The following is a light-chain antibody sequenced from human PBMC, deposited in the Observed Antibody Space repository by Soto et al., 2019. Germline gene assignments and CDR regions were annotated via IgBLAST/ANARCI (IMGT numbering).Light chain of an antibody. CDR2: AAS. Sequence: IQMTHSPSSLAASLLDIVTITWLSSQRISTYLNWYRQKPGKAPDLLIYAASSLPTGVPPRFSGSGSGTDFTLTITGLQPEDFATYYCQQNYSIPITFGQGTRLEIK. J-gene: IGKJ5*01. V-gene: IGKV1-39*01. CDR3: QQNYSIPIT. CDR1: QRISTY.